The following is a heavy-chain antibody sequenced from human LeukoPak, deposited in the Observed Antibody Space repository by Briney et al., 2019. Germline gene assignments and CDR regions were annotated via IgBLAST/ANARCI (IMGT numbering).Heavy chain of an antibody. CDR3: ARDPLLMIAARRGTWFDP. J-gene: IGHJ5*02. D-gene: IGHD6-6*01. CDR1: GFTFSSYS. CDR2: ISSSSSYI. Sequence: PGGSLRLSCAASGFTFSSYSMNWVRQAPGKGLEWVSSISSSSSYIYYADSVKGRFTISRDNAKNSLYLQMNSLRAEDTAVYYCARDPLLMIAARRGTWFDPWGQGTLVTVSS. V-gene: IGHV3-21*01.